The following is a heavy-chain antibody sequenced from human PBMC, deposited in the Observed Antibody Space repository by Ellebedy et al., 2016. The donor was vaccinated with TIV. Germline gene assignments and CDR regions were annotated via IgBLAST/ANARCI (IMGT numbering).Heavy chain of an antibody. CDR3: ARDPAGPGGYFDY. CDR2: ISYDGSNK. Sequence: GESLKISCAASGFTFSSYAMHWVRQAPGKGLEWVAVISYDGSNKYYADSVKGRFTISRDNSKNTLYLQMNSLRAEDTAVYYCARDPAGPGGYFDYWGQGTLVTVSS. D-gene: IGHD2-2*01. J-gene: IGHJ4*02. V-gene: IGHV3-30-3*01. CDR1: GFTFSSYA.